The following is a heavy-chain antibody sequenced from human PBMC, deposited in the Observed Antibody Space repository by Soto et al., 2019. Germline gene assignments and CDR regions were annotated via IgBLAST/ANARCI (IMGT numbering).Heavy chain of an antibody. V-gene: IGHV1-18*01. CDR2: ISTYNGNT. Sequence: QVQLVQSGAEVKKPGASVKVSCKASGYTFASYGITWVRQAPGQGLEWMGWISTYNGNTNYARKLQGRVTMTTYTSTSPVYRELRSLRSDDTAVYYCARTDSRPQDFDYWGQGTLVTVSS. CDR1: GYTFASYG. D-gene: IGHD3-22*01. CDR3: ARTDSRPQDFDY. J-gene: IGHJ4*02.